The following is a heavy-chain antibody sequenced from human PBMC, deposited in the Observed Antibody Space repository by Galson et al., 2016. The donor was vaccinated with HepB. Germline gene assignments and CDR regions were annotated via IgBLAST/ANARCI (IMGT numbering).Heavy chain of an antibody. CDR3: GTSTGTTEY. CDR1: GGSIRDDDVY. Sequence: SETLSLTCTVSGGSIRDDDVYWGWIRQSPGKGLDYIGNIYSGGSTSFNPSLERRVTISVDTSKNQVSLRLTSVTAADTAVYYCGTSTGTTEYWGQGTLVTVSS. J-gene: IGHJ4*02. D-gene: IGHD1-7*01. CDR2: IYSGGST. V-gene: IGHV4-39*01.